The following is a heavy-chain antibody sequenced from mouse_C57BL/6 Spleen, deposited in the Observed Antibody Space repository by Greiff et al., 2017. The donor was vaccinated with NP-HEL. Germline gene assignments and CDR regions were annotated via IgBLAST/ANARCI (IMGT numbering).Heavy chain of an antibody. J-gene: IGHJ3*01. CDR1: GYTFTSYW. CDR2: INPSNGGT. D-gene: IGHD1-1*01. Sequence: QVQLQQPGTELVKPGASVKLSCKASGYTFTSYWMHWVKQRPGQGLEWIGNINPSNGGTNYNEKFKSKATLTVDKSSSTAYMQLSSLTSEDSAVYYCARSEIYYYGSSPFAYWGQGTLVTVSA. CDR3: ARSEIYYYGSSPFAY. V-gene: IGHV1-53*01.